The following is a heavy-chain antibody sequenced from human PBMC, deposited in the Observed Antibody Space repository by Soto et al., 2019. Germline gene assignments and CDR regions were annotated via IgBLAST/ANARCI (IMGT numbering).Heavy chain of an antibody. CDR1: GFTFSSYA. V-gene: IGHV3-23*01. Sequence: GGSLRLSCAASGFTFSSYAMSWVRQAPGKGLEWVSAISGSGGSTYYADSVKGRFTISRDNSKNTLYLQMNSLRAEDTAVYYCAKDRVVVVVVAAPFDYWGQGTLVTVSS. CDR3: AKDRVVVVVVAAPFDY. J-gene: IGHJ4*02. CDR2: ISGSGGST. D-gene: IGHD2-15*01.